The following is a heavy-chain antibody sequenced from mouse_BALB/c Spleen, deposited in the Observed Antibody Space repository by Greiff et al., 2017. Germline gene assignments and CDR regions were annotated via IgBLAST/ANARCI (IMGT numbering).Heavy chain of an antibody. J-gene: IGHJ4*01. CDR2: ISSGGGNT. Sequence: EVQLMESGGGLVKPGGSLKLSCAASGFTFSSYTMSWVRQTPEKRLEWVATISSGGGNTYYPDSVKGRFTISRDNAKNNLYLQMSSLRSEDTALYYCARGDPYYDYDEVYAMDYWGQGTSVTVSS. CDR1: GFTFSSYT. CDR3: ARGDPYYDYDEVYAMDY. D-gene: IGHD2-4*01. V-gene: IGHV5-9*03.